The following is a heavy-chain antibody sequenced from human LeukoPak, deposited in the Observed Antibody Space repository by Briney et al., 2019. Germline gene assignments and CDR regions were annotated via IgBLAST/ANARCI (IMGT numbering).Heavy chain of an antibody. CDR1: GFTVSSNY. CDR2: IFSSSTYI. D-gene: IGHD2/OR15-2a*01. Sequence: GGSLRLSCAASGFTVSSNYMSWVRQAPGKGLEWVSFIFSSSTYIYYTDSVKGRFTISRDNARNSLYLQMDNLRADDTGVYYCARDFYDGFALDYWGQGTLVTVSA. J-gene: IGHJ4*02. V-gene: IGHV3-21*03. CDR3: ARDFYDGFALDY.